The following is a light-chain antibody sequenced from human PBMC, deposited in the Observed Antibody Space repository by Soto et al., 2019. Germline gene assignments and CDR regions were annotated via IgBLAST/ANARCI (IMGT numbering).Light chain of an antibody. J-gene: IGKJ1*01. CDR1: QSVTNNF. Sequence: ILLTQSPGTLSLSPGERATLSCRASQSVTNNFLAWYQQKPGQAPRLLIYGASVRATGIPDRFSGSGSGTDFTLTISRLEPEDFAVYYCQQYGSSPRTFGQGTKVAIK. CDR3: QQYGSSPRT. CDR2: GAS. V-gene: IGKV3-20*01.